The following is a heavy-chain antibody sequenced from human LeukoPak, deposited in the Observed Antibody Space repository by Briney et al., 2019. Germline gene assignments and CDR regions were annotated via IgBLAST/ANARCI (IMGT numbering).Heavy chain of an antibody. Sequence: SETLSLTCTVSGGSISSYYWIWIRQPPGKGLEWIGYIYYSGSTNYNPSLKSRVTISVDTSKNQFSLKLSSVTAADTAVYYCARRYDNFDRWGQGTLVTVSS. J-gene: IGHJ4*02. CDR3: ARRYDNFDR. V-gene: IGHV4-59*08. CDR1: GGSISSYY. CDR2: IYYSGST. D-gene: IGHD3-9*01.